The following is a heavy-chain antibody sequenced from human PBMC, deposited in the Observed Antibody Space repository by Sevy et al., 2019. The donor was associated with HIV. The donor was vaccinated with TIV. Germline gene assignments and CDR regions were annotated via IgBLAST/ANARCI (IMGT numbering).Heavy chain of an antibody. CDR1: GFTSSSYA. Sequence: GGSLRLSCAASGFTSSSYAMSWVRQPPGRGLEWVSTLSGSGVSTYYAGSVKGRLTISRDNSKTILYLQMSSLRAEDTAVYYCARDRATSATGTLFDYWGQGTLVTVSS. CDR3: ARDRATSATGTLFDY. D-gene: IGHD3-9*01. V-gene: IGHV3-23*01. J-gene: IGHJ4*02. CDR2: LSGSGVST.